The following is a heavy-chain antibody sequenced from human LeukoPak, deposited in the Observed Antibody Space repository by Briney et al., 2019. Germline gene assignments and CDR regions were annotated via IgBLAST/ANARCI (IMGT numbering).Heavy chain of an antibody. J-gene: IGHJ4*02. Sequence: SETLSLTCTVSDGSISNYYWSWIRLPPGKGLEWIGYIYYTGATNYSPSLKSRVTISLDTSKNQSSLRLSSVTAADAAVYYCARAGYSYGTGYYFDYWGQGALVTVSS. CDR2: IYYTGAT. CDR3: ARAGYSYGTGYYFDY. CDR1: DGSISNYY. V-gene: IGHV4-59*01. D-gene: IGHD5-18*01.